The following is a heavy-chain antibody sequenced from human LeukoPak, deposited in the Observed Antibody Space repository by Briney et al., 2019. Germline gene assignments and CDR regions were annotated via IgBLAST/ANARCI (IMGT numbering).Heavy chain of an antibody. V-gene: IGHV4-34*01. D-gene: IGHD3-16*02. J-gene: IGHJ4*02. CDR1: GGSFSGYY. CDR2: INHSGST. CDR3: ARVEPVAAYVWGSYRAIDY. Sequence: PSETLSLTCAVYGGSFSGYYWSWIRQPPGKGLEWIGEINHSGSTNYNPSLKSRVTISVDTSKNQFSLKLSSVTAADTAVYYCARVEPVAAYVWGSYRAIDYWGQGTLVTVSS.